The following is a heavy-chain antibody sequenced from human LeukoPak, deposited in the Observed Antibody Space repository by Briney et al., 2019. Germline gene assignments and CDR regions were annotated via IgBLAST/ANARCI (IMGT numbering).Heavy chain of an antibody. Sequence: PGGSLRLSCAASGFTFSSYAMSWVRQAPGKGLEWVSGLSGSGSGGSTYYADSVKGRFTISRDNSKNTLSLQMNSLTAADTAVYYCAKASYYDNSGLFYFDFWGQGILVTVSS. J-gene: IGHJ4*02. CDR2: LSGSGSGGST. CDR3: AKASYYDNSGLFYFDF. D-gene: IGHD3-22*01. V-gene: IGHV3-23*01. CDR1: GFTFSSYA.